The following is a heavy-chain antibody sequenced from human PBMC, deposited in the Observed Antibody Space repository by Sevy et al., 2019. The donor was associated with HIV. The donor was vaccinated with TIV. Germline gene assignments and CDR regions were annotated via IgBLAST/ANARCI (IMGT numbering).Heavy chain of an antibody. V-gene: IGHV3-23*01. D-gene: IGHD3-3*01. CDR1: GFTFSSYA. CDR2: ISGSGGST. J-gene: IGHJ5*02. CDR3: ANMPSYDFWSGYLSNWFDP. Sequence: GGSLRLSCAASGFTFSSYAMSWVRQAPGKGLEWVSAISGSGGSTYYADSVKGRFTISRDNSKNTLYLQMTSLRAEDRAVYYCANMPSYDFWSGYLSNWFDPWGQGTLVTVSS.